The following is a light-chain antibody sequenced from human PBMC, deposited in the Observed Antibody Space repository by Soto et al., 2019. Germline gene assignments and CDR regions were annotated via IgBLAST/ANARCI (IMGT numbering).Light chain of an antibody. CDR3: QQRLKWPVT. V-gene: IGKV3-11*01. Sequence: EIILTQSPATLSVSPGERATLSCRASQSVSSTLAWYQTRPGQAPRLLIYDASNRATGIPARFSGSGSGTDFTLTISSLEPEDFAVYYCQQRLKWPVTFGQGTRLEIK. CDR2: DAS. J-gene: IGKJ2*01. CDR1: QSVSST.